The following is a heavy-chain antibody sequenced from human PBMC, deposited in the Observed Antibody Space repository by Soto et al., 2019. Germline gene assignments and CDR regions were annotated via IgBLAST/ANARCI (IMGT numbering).Heavy chain of an antibody. CDR1: GFTFSSYA. Sequence: GGSLRLSCAASGFTFSSYAMSWVRQAPGKGLEWVSAISGSGGSTYYADSVKGRFTISRDNSKNTLYLQMNSLRAEDTAVYYCARRQTYYYDSSGPTPGYYFDYWGQGTLVTVSS. CDR2: ISGSGGST. V-gene: IGHV3-23*01. J-gene: IGHJ4*02. D-gene: IGHD3-22*01. CDR3: ARRQTYYYDSSGPTPGYYFDY.